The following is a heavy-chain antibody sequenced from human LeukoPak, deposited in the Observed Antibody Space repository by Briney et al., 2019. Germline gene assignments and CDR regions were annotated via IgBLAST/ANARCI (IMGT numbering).Heavy chain of an antibody. D-gene: IGHD2-2*01. J-gene: IGHJ5*02. Sequence: SETLSLTCTVSGGSISSYYWSWIRQPPGKGLEWIGYIYYSGSTNYNPSLKSRVTISVDTSKNQFSLKLSSVTAADTAVYYCARVNLRSTDIVVVPASYWFDPWGQGTLVTVSS. CDR2: IYYSGST. CDR3: ARVNLRSTDIVVVPASYWFDP. CDR1: GGSISSYY. V-gene: IGHV4-59*01.